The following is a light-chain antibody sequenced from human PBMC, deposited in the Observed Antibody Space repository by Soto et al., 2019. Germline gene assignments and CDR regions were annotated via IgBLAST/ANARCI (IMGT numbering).Light chain of an antibody. CDR3: ASWDDSLNGPV. J-gene: IGLJ2*01. CDR2: IDN. V-gene: IGLV1-44*01. Sequence: QSVLPQPPSASGTPGQRVSLSCSGSTSNIGSQTVNWYQRLPGTAPKLLIYIDNQRPSGVPDRFSGSKSGTSASLAISGLQSEDEADYFCASWDDSLNGPVFGGGTKLTVL. CDR1: TSNIGSQT.